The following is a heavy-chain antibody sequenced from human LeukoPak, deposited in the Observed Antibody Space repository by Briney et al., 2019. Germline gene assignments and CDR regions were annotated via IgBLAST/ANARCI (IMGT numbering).Heavy chain of an antibody. D-gene: IGHD3-22*01. CDR1: GFTFSDHY. CDR3: AREGGIDYYDSSGYFDYYYYMDV. Sequence: GGSLRLSCAASGFTFSDHYMDWVRQAPGKGLEWVGRTRNKANSYTTEYAASVKGRFTISRDDSKNSLYLQMNSLKTEDTAVYYCAREGGIDYYDSSGYFDYYYYMDVWGKGTTVTVSS. J-gene: IGHJ6*03. V-gene: IGHV3-72*01. CDR2: TRNKANSYTT.